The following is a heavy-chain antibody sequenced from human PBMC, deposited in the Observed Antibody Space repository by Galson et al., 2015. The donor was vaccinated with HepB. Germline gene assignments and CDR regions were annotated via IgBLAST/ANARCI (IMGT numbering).Heavy chain of an antibody. J-gene: IGHJ3*02. D-gene: IGHD3-22*01. CDR3: ARETYYYDSSGYYYADAFDI. Sequence: SVKVSCKASGYTFTSYAMHWVRQAPGQRLEWMGWINAGNGNTKYSQKFQGRVTITRDTSASTAYMELSSLRSEDTAVYYCARETYYYDSSGYYYADAFDIWGQGTMVTVSS. CDR2: INAGNGNT. V-gene: IGHV1-3*01. CDR1: GYTFTSYA.